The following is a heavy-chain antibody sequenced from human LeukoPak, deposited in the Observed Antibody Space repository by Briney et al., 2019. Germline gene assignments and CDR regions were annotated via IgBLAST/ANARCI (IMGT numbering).Heavy chain of an antibody. V-gene: IGHV4-39*07. CDR2: IYYSGTT. Sequence: SETLSLTCTVSGGSISSSSYFWGWIRQPPWKGLEWIGTIYYSGTTYFNPSLKSQVTISIDTSKNQFSLRLSSVTAADTAVYYCARTRGAGYSYGFNYYYYMDVWGKGTTVTVSS. CDR1: GGSISSSSYF. D-gene: IGHD5-18*01. CDR3: ARTRGAGYSYGFNYYYYMDV. J-gene: IGHJ6*03.